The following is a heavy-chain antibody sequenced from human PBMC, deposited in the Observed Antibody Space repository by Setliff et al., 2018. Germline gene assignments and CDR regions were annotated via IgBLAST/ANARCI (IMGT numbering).Heavy chain of an antibody. V-gene: IGHV1-69*13. J-gene: IGHJ6*02. D-gene: IGHD3-10*01. Sequence: SVKVSCKASGGNFNNYAINWVRQAPGQGLEWVGRIIPLFGTTNFAQEFQGRVTITADESTETTYMDLTSLRSEDTAVYYCARDGQYYGSGFYSTRYYYSYGLDVWGQGTTVTVSS. CDR2: IIPLFGTT. CDR3: ARDGQYYGSGFYSTRYYYSYGLDV. CDR1: GGNFNNYA.